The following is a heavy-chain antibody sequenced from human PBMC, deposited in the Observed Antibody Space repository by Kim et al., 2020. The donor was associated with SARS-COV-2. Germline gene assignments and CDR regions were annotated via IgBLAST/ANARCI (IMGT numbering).Heavy chain of an antibody. D-gene: IGHD6-13*01. CDR1: GFTFDDYG. V-gene: IGHV3-9*01. CDR3: AKDIDSSSWWYWYLDL. Sequence: GGSLRLSCVASGFTFDDYGMHWVRQAPGKGLEWVAGITWNSGSKGYADSAKGRFTISRDNAKNSLYLQMNSLRAEDTALYFCAKDIDSSSWWYWYLDLWGRGTLVTVSS. CDR2: ITWNSGSK. J-gene: IGHJ2*01.